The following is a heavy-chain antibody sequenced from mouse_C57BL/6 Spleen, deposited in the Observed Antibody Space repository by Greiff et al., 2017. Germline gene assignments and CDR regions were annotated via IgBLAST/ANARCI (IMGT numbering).Heavy chain of an antibody. J-gene: IGHJ3*01. V-gene: IGHV14-4*01. CDR1: GFNIKDDY. Sequence: DVKLQESGAELVRPGASVKLSCTASGFNIKDDYMHWVKQRPEQGLEWIGWIDPENGDTEYASKFQGKATITADTSSNTAYLQLSSLTSEDTAVYYCTTGKYDGYPFAYWGQGTLVTVSA. CDR3: TTGKYDGYPFAY. CDR2: IDPENGDT. D-gene: IGHD2-3*01.